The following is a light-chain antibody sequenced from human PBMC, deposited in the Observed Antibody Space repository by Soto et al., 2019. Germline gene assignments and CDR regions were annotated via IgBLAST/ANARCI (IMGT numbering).Light chain of an antibody. V-gene: IGLV3-21*04. CDR2: YDS. Sequence: SYELTQPPSVSVAPGKTARITCGGNNIGRKSVHWYQQKPGQAPVLVIYYDSDRPSGIPERFAGSNSGNTATLTISRVEAGDEGDYYCQVWYSSSDHVVFGGGTKVTV. J-gene: IGLJ2*01. CDR3: QVWYSSSDHVV. CDR1: NIGRKS.